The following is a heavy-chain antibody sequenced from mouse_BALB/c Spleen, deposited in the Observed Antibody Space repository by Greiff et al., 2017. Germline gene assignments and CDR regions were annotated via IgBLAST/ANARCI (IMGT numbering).Heavy chain of an antibody. CDR2: IDPANGNT. Sequence: EVQLQQSGAELVKPGASVKLSCTASGFNIKDTYMHWVKQRPEQGLEWIGRIDPANGNTKYDPKFQGKATITADTSSNTAYLQLSSLTSEDTAVYYCAIDGNYGGYFDVWGAGTTVTVSS. CDR1: GFNIKDTY. CDR3: AIDGNYGGYFDV. V-gene: IGHV14-3*02. D-gene: IGHD2-1*01. J-gene: IGHJ1*01.